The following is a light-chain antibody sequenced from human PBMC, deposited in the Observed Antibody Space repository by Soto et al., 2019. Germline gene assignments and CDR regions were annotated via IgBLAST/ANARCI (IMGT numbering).Light chain of an antibody. CDR2: KAS. CDR3: QQYSDSSWT. CDR1: QTISSW. Sequence: DIQMTQSPSTLSASVGDRVAITCRASQTISSWLAWYQQKPGKAPKLLIYKASSLESGVPSRFSGSGSGTEFTLTISSLQPDDFAPYYCQQYSDSSWTFGQGTKVDIK. V-gene: IGKV1-5*03. J-gene: IGKJ1*01.